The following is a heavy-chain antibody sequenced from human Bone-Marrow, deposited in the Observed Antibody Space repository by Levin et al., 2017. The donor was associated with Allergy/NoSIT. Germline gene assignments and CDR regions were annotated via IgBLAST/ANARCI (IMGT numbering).Heavy chain of an antibody. V-gene: IGHV3-23*01. J-gene: IGHJ4*02. CDR3: AKVEWCYIFDY. Sequence: QTGESLKISCAASGFTFSSYAMSWVRQAPGKGLEWVSAISGSGGSTYYADSVKGRFTISRDNSKNTLYLQMNSLRAEDTAVYYCAKVEWCYIFDYWGQGTLVTVSS. CDR1: GFTFSSYA. D-gene: IGHD4/OR15-4a*01. CDR2: ISGSGGST.